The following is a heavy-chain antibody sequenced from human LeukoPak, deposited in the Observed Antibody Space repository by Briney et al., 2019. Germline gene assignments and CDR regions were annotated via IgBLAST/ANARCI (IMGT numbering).Heavy chain of an antibody. CDR3: AKDPYYDDSSLSTQSDY. J-gene: IGHJ4*02. Sequence: VGCLSLSRAASGLTLSSYAMSWVRQAPGKGVEGVSAISGSGGSTYYADAAKGRFTISRDNSKNTLYLQMNSRRAEATAVYYSAKDPYYDDSSLSTQSDYWGQGTLVTVSS. CDR2: ISGSGGST. V-gene: IGHV3-23*01. D-gene: IGHD3-22*01. CDR1: GLTLSSYA.